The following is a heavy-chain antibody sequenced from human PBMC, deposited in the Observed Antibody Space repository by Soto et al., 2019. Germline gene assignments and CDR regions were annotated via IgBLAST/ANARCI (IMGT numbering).Heavy chain of an antibody. Sequence: SETLSLTCAVSSGSISSSNWWSWVRQPPGKGLEWIGEIYHSGSTNYNPSLKSRVTISVDKSKNHFSLKLSSVTAADTAVYYCASGQGDITGTSLRIWGQGTMVTVSS. CDR3: ASGQGDITGTSLRI. CDR1: SGSISSSNW. V-gene: IGHV4-4*02. J-gene: IGHJ3*02. CDR2: IYHSGST. D-gene: IGHD1-20*01.